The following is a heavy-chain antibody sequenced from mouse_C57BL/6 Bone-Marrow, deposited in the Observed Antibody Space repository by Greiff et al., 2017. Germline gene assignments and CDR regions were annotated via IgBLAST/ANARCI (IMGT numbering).Heavy chain of an antibody. Sequence: EVQRVESGPVLVKPGASVKMSCKASGYTFTDYYMNWVKQSHGKSLEWIGVINPYNGGTSYNQKFKGKATLTVDKSSSTAYMELNSLTSEDSAVYYCARSGWDRAMDYWGQGTSVTVSS. V-gene: IGHV1-19*01. CDR3: ARSGWDRAMDY. CDR2: INPYNGGT. J-gene: IGHJ4*01. CDR1: GYTFTDYY. D-gene: IGHD3-3*01.